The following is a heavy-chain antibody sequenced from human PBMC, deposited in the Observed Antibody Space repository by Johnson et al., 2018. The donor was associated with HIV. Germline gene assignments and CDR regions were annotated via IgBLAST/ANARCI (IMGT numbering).Heavy chain of an antibody. D-gene: IGHD4-23*01. J-gene: IGHJ3*01. CDR1: GFTFSDYY. CDR3: ARDPPYGGNPSAFDV. Sequence: QMLLVESGGGLVQPGGSLRLSCAASGFTFSDYYMSWIRQAPGKGLEWVSYISSSGSTIYYADSVKGRFTISRDNAKNSLYLQMHSLRPEDTALYYCARDPPYGGNPSAFDVWGQGTMVTVSS. V-gene: IGHV3-11*04. CDR2: ISSSGSTI.